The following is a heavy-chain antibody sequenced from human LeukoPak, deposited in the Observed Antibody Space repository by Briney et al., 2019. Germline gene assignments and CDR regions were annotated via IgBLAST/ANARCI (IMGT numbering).Heavy chain of an antibody. CDR1: GYSFSNYW. D-gene: IGHD5-18*01. CDR3: ARLIGYSYGYSGEFDY. Sequence: GESLKISCKGSGYSFSNYWIGWVRQMPGKGLEWMGIIYPGDSDTRYSPSFQGQVTISADKSISTAYLQWSSLKASDTAMYYCARLIGYSYGYSGEFDYWGQGTLVTVSS. V-gene: IGHV5-51*01. J-gene: IGHJ4*02. CDR2: IYPGDSDT.